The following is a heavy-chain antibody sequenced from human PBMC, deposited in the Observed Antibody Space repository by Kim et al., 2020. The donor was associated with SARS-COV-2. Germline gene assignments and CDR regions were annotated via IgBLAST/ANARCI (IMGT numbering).Heavy chain of an antibody. D-gene: IGHD7-27*01. CDR1: GGYFSGYY. CDR2: INHSGST. V-gene: IGHV4-34*01. Sequence: SETLSLTCAVYGGYFSGYYWSWIRQPPGKGLEWIGEINHSGSTNYNPSLKSRVTISVDTSKNQFSLKLSSVTAADTAVYYCATRSLGHYFDYWGQGTLVTVSS. J-gene: IGHJ4*02. CDR3: ATRSLGHYFDY.